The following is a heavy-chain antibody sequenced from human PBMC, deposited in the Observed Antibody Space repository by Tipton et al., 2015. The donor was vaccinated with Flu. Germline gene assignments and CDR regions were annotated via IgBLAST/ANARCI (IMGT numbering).Heavy chain of an antibody. V-gene: IGHV4-4*02. Sequence: TLSLTCDVSGDSISSPEYWNWVRQPPGKGLEWIGEVYHSGTTKYNPSLKGRVTISVDKSKNQFSLKLTSVTAADTAVYYCARQSPGMLYVFDPWGQGTLVIVSS. CDR1: GDSISSPEY. CDR3: ARQSPGMLYVFDP. D-gene: IGHD2-8*01. CDR2: VYHSGTT. J-gene: IGHJ5*02.